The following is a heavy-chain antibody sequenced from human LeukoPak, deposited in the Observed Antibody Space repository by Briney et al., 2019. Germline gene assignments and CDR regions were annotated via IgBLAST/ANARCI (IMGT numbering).Heavy chain of an antibody. Sequence: GASVKASCKASGYTFTSYGISWVRQAPGQGLEWVGWISAYKGNTNYAQKLQGRVTTTTDTSTSTAYLELRSLSSDDTAVYYCARDWTIRTRSVAAAGYWGQGTLVTVSS. CDR2: ISAYKGNT. CDR1: GYTFTSYG. V-gene: IGHV1-18*01. D-gene: IGHD6-13*01. J-gene: IGHJ4*02. CDR3: ARDWTIRTRSVAAAGY.